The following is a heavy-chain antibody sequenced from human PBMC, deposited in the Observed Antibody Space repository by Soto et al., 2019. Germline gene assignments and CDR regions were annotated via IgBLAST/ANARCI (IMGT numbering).Heavy chain of an antibody. J-gene: IGHJ3*02. D-gene: IGHD3-3*01. Sequence: QVQLVESGGGVVQPGRSLRLSCAVSGFTFSSYAMHWVRQAPGKGLEWVAVISYDGSNKNYADSVKGRFTISRDNSKNTLYLQMNSLRAEDTAVYYCARDLSRSAYCTSSFDIWGQGTMVTVSS. CDR2: ISYDGSNK. CDR3: ARDLSRSAYCTSSFDI. V-gene: IGHV3-30-3*01. CDR1: GFTFSSYA.